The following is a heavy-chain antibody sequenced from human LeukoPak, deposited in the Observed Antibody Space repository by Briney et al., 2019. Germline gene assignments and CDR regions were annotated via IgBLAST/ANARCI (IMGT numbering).Heavy chain of an antibody. D-gene: IGHD1-26*01. CDR1: GDSISSGDYY. Sequence: SQTLSLTCTVSGDSISSGDYYWSWIRQPAGKGLEWIGRISSSGSTNYNPSLKSRVTISVDTSNNQFSLKLSSVTAADTAVYYCARGRLASGSYFGIYYYYYMDVWGKGTTVTVSS. CDR2: ISSSGST. V-gene: IGHV4-61*02. CDR3: ARGRLASGSYFGIYYYYYMDV. J-gene: IGHJ6*03.